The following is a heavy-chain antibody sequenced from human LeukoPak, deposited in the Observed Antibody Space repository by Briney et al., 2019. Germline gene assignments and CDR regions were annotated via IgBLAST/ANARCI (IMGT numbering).Heavy chain of an antibody. J-gene: IGHJ4*02. D-gene: IGHD4-23*01. Sequence: PGGSLRLSCAASGFTFSSYSMNWVRQAPGKGLEWVSYISSSSSTIYYADSVKGRFTISRDNSKNTLYLQMNSLRAEDTAVYYCAKSLGGKVDYWGQGTLVTVSS. CDR2: ISSSSSTI. CDR1: GFTFSSYS. V-gene: IGHV3-48*01. CDR3: AKSLGGKVDY.